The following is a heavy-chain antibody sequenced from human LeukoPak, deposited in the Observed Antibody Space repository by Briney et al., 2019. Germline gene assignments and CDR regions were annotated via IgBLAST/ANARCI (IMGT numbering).Heavy chain of an antibody. J-gene: IGHJ3*02. CDR1: GFTVSSNY. Sequence: GGSLRLSCAASGFTVSSNYMSWVRQAPGKGLEWVSVIYSGGSTYYADSVRGRFTISRDNSKNTLYLQMNSLRAEDTAVYYCARDNTVSGWQAFDIWGQGTMVTVSS. V-gene: IGHV3-66*01. D-gene: IGHD4-17*01. CDR2: IYSGGST. CDR3: ARDNTVSGWQAFDI.